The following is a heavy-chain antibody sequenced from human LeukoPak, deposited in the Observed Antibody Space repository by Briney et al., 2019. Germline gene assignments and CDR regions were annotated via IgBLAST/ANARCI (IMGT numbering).Heavy chain of an antibody. CDR2: INHSGST. J-gene: IGHJ4*02. V-gene: IGHV4-34*01. Sequence: SETLSLTCSVSGASISSGDYYWSWIRQPPGKGLEWIGEINHSGSTNYNPSLKSRVTISVDTSKNQFSLKLSSVTAADTAVYYCARGGGSSGSYSATYYFDYWGQGTLVTVSS. CDR1: GASISSGDYY. CDR3: ARGGGSSGSYSATYYFDY. D-gene: IGHD1-26*01.